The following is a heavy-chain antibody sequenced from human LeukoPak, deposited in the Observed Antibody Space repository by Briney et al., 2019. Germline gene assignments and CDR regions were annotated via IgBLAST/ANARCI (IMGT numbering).Heavy chain of an antibody. J-gene: IGHJ4*02. CDR3: ARGVVDNGFYFDY. D-gene: IGHD2-15*01. V-gene: IGHV4-39*07. CDR2: IYYSGST. CDR1: GGSISSYY. Sequence: SETLSLTCTVSGGSISSYYWGWIRQPPGTGLEWIGSIYYSGSTYYNPSLKSRVTISVDTSKNQFSLKLSSVTAADTAVYYCARGVVDNGFYFDYWGQGTLVTVSS.